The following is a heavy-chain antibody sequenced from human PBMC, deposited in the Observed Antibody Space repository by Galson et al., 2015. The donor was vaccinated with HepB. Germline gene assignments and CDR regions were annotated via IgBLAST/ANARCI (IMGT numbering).Heavy chain of an antibody. CDR2: VKRKAAGETT. CDR3: TTGAGSFDT. CDR1: GATFYDAW. V-gene: IGHV3-15*01. Sequence: SLRLSCAASGATFYDAWMSWVRQAPGKGLEWVGRVKRKAAGETTDYAPPVNGRFTVSRDDSKKMVYLQMNSLEIEDTAMYYCTTGAGSFDTWGQGTMVTVSS. D-gene: IGHD6-19*01. J-gene: IGHJ3*02.